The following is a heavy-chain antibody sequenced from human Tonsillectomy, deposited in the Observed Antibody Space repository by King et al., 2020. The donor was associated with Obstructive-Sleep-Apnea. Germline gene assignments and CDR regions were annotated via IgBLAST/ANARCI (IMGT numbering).Heavy chain of an antibody. CDR3: TKDTGNYRGFEY. D-gene: IGHD4-11*01. Sequence: VQLVESGGAVVQPGGSLRLSCAASGFTFKNYMMHWVRQPPGKGLEWVSLINWYGTSRPYEDSVRGRFTISRDNSKNSLFLQMDSLGTEDGALYFCTKDTGNYRGFEYWGQGTLVTVSS. J-gene: IGHJ4*02. V-gene: IGHV3-43*01. CDR1: GFTFKNYM. CDR2: INWYGTSR.